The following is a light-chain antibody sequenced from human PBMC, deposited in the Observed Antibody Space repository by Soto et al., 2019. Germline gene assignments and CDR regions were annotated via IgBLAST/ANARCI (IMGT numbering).Light chain of an antibody. CDR1: QSVTSSS. CDR3: QQYGSSPRT. V-gene: IGKV3-20*01. CDR2: GAS. J-gene: IGKJ5*01. Sequence: EIVLTQLPGTLSLSPGERVTLSCRASQSVTSSSLAWYQQKVGRAPRVLIYGASNRATGNPDRFSGSGSGTDFTLTITRLEPEDFAVYYCQQYGSSPRTFGQGTRLEIK.